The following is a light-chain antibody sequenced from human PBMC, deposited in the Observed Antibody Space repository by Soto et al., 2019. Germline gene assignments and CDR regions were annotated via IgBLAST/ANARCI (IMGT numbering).Light chain of an antibody. Sequence: DIQMTQSPSTLSASVGDRVTITCRPSQSISSWLAWYQQKQGKAPKLLIYKASSLESGVPSRFSGSGSGTEFTLTISSLQPDDFATYYCQQYNSYWTFGQGTKVEIK. J-gene: IGKJ1*01. V-gene: IGKV1-5*03. CDR3: QQYNSYWT. CDR1: QSISSW. CDR2: KAS.